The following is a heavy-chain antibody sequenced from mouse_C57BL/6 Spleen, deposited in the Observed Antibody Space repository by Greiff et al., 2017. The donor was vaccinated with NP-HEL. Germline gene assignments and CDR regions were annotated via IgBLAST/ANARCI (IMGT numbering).Heavy chain of an antibody. Sequence: EVQLQQSGPVLVKPGASVKMSCKASGYTFTDYYMNWVKQSHGKSLEWIGVINPYNGGTSYNQKFKGKATLTVDKSSSTAYMELNSLTSEDSAVYYCARFYYDFYYAMDDWGQGTSVTVSS. CDR1: GYTFTDYY. CDR3: ARFYYDFYYAMDD. CDR2: INPYNGGT. J-gene: IGHJ4*01. D-gene: IGHD2-4*01. V-gene: IGHV1-19*01.